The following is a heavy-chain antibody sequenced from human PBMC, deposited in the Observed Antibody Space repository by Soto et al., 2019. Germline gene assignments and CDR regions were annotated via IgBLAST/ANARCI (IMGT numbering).Heavy chain of an antibody. CDR1: GGTFGSHG. V-gene: IGHV1-69*13. CDR3: ARGAMANFDY. Sequence: EASVKVSCKSSGGTFGSHGIAWVRQAPGQGLEWMGGFIAMLGTPTYAKKVQGRATITADESLTSSYLELRSLRSEDTAMYFCARGAMANFDYWGQGTVVTVSS. D-gene: IGHD5-18*01. J-gene: IGHJ4*02. CDR2: FIAMLGTP.